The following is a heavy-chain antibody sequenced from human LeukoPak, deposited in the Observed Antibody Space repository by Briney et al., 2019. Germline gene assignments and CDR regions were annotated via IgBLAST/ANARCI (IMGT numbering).Heavy chain of an antibody. CDR3: AKDRAYYYDTSGYFYFDY. CDR2: ISGSGGST. V-gene: IGHV3-23*01. CDR1: GFTFSNYA. J-gene: IGHJ4*02. Sequence: GGSLRLSCAASGFTFSNYAMSWARQAPGKGLEWVSAISGSGGSTYYADSVKGRFTTSRDNSKNTLYLHMNSLRAEDTAVYYCAKDRAYYYDTSGYFYFDYWGQGTLVTVSS. D-gene: IGHD3-22*01.